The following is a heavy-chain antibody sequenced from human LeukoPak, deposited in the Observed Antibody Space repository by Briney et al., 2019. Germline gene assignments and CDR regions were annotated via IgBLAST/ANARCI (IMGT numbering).Heavy chain of an antibody. CDR2: IHHSGST. CDR1: RYSISSGYY. D-gene: IGHD2-15*01. CDR3: ARDSLAQALGYPGYYYGMDV. V-gene: IGHV4-38-2*02. J-gene: IGHJ6*04. Sequence: SETLSLTCAVSRYSISSGYYWSWIRRPQGRGLEWIRSIHHSGSTYSTPSLKSRVTISVDKSTNQFSLELSSVTAADTAVYYCARDSLAQALGYPGYYYGMDVWGKGTTVTVSS.